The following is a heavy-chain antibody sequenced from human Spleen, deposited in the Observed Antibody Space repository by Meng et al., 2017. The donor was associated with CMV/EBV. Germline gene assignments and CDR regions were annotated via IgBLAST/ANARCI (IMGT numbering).Heavy chain of an antibody. J-gene: IGHJ4*02. V-gene: IGHV3-30*04. Sequence: LRRSCAASGFTLSSYAMHWVSQAPGKGLEWVAVISYDGSNKYYADSVKGRFTISRDNSKNTLYLQMNSLRAEDTAVYYCSELLGPFDYWGQGTLVTVSS. CDR3: SELLGPFDY. CDR1: GFTLSSYA. D-gene: IGHD1-26*01. CDR2: ISYDGSNK.